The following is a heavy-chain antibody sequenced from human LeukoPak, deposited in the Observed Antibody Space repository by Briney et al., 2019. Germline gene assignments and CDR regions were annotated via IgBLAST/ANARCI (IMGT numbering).Heavy chain of an antibody. D-gene: IGHD4-17*01. V-gene: IGHV3-30*02. CDR1: GFTFSSYG. Sequence: GGSLRLSCAASGFTFSSYGMHWVRQAPGKGLEWVAFIRYDGSNKYYADSVKGRFTISRDNSENTLYLQMNSLRAEDTAVYYCAKDSHGDFTWWGANWFDPWGQGTLVTVSS. J-gene: IGHJ5*02. CDR3: AKDSHGDFTWWGANWFDP. CDR2: IRYDGSNK.